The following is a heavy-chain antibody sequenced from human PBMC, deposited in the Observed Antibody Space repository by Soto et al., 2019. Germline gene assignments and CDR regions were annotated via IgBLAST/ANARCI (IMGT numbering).Heavy chain of an antibody. Sequence: QLQLVESGGGVVQSGRSLRLSCAASGFTFSSYGMHWVRQAPGKGLEWVAVIWYDGSNKYYADSVKGRFIISRDNSKNTLYLQMNSLRAEDTAVYYCARELGYCSSTSCYKGYYGMDVWGPGTTVTVS. D-gene: IGHD2-2*02. J-gene: IGHJ6*02. CDR3: ARELGYCSSTSCYKGYYGMDV. V-gene: IGHV3-33*01. CDR2: IWYDGSNK. CDR1: GFTFSSYG.